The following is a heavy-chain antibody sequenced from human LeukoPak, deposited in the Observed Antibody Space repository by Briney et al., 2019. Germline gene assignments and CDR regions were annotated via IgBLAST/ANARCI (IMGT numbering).Heavy chain of an antibody. CDR1: DGSIRTYY. CDR2: IYYSGST. Sequence: KTSETLSLTCTVSDGSIRTYYWSWIRQPPGKGLEWIGFIYYSGSTKYNPSLKSRVTISVDTSKNQFSLKLSSVTAADTAVYYCTRDKSYYDSSGYFWYFDLWGRGTLVTVSS. D-gene: IGHD3-22*01. V-gene: IGHV4-59*01. J-gene: IGHJ2*01. CDR3: TRDKSYYDSSGYFWYFDL.